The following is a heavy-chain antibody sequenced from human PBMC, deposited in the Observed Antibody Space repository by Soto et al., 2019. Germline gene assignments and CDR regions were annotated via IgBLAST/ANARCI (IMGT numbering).Heavy chain of an antibody. CDR1: GFTFSSYA. J-gene: IGHJ5*02. CDR2: ISYDGSNK. D-gene: IGHD3-22*01. V-gene: IGHV3-30-3*01. Sequence: LRLSCAASGFTFSSYAMHWVRQAPGKGLEWVAVISYDGSNKYYADSVKGRFTISRDNSKNTLYLQMNSLRAEDTAVYYCARARSNYYDSSGYYALGGPWGQGTLVTVSS. CDR3: ARARSNYYDSSGYYALGGP.